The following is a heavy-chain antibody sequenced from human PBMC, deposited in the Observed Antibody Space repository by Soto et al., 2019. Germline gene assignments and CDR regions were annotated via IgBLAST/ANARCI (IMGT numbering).Heavy chain of an antibody. D-gene: IGHD2-21*02. J-gene: IGHJ6*02. Sequence: QVQLVESGGGVVQPGRSLRLSCAASGFTFSSYGIHWVRQAPGKGLEWVAVISYDGSNTYYADSGKGRFTISRDNSKNTLYLQMNSLRAEDTAVYYCAKDRGHIVVVTAIPDSGGMDVWGQGTTVTVSS. CDR3: AKDRGHIVVVTAIPDSGGMDV. CDR1: GFTFSSYG. V-gene: IGHV3-30*18. CDR2: ISYDGSNT.